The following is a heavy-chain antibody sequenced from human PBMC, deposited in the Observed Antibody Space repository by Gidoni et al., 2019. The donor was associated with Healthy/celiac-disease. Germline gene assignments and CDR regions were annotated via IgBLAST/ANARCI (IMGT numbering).Heavy chain of an antibody. CDR1: GFSFSSYA. Sequence: EVQLLESGGGLVQPGGSLSLPCAASGFSFSSYAMSWVRQGPGKGLEWVSAISGSGGSTYYADSVKGRVTISRDNSKNTLYLQRNSLRAEDTAVYYCAKEKGLDAFDIWGQGTMVTVSS. J-gene: IGHJ3*02. CDR3: AKEKGLDAFDI. CDR2: ISGSGGST. V-gene: IGHV3-23*01.